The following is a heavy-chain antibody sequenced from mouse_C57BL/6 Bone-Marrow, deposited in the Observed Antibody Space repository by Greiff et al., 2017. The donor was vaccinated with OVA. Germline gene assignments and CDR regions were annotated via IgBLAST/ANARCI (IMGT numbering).Heavy chain of an antibody. Sequence: VHVKQSGTVLARPGASVKMSCKTSGYTFTSYWMHWVKQRPGQGLEWIGAIYPGNSDTSYNQKVKGKAKLTAVTSASTACMELTSLTNGDTAVYYCTDGNYWGQGATLTVSS. J-gene: IGHJ2*01. V-gene: IGHV1-5*01. CDR3: TDGNY. CDR2: IYPGNSDT. CDR1: GYTFTSYW.